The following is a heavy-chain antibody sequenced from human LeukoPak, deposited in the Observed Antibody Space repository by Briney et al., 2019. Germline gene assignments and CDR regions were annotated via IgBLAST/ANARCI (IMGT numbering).Heavy chain of an antibody. Sequence: GASVKVSCKASGYTFTSYYMHWVRQAPGQGLEWMGIINPSGGSTSYAQKFQGRVTMTRDTSTSTVYMELSSLRSDDTAVYYCARDKAQRKYYDGTNWFDPWGQGTLVTVSS. CDR2: INPSGGST. D-gene: IGHD3-22*01. V-gene: IGHV1-46*01. J-gene: IGHJ5*02. CDR1: GYTFTSYY. CDR3: ARDKAQRKYYDGTNWFDP.